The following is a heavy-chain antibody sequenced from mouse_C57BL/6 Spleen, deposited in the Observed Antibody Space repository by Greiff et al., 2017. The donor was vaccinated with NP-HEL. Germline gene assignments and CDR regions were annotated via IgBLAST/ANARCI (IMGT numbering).Heavy chain of an antibody. J-gene: IGHJ1*03. D-gene: IGHD2-4*01. CDR3: ARYRDYDYWYFDV. CDR1: GFTFSDYY. V-gene: IGHV5-16*01. Sequence: EVKLVESEGGLVQPGSSMKLSCTASGFTFSDYYMAWVRQVPEKGLEWVANINYDGSSTYYLDSLKSRFIISRDNAKNILYLQMSSLKSEDTATYYCARYRDYDYWYFDVWGTGTTVTVSS. CDR2: INYDGSST.